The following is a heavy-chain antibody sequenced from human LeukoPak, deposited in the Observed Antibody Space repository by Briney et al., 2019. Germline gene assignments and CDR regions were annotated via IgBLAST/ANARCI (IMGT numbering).Heavy chain of an antibody. D-gene: IGHD3-22*01. CDR2: IRYDGSNK. CDR3: AKEMRYYDSSGYPPDAFDI. J-gene: IGHJ3*02. CDR1: GFTFSSYG. Sequence: GGSLRLSCAASGFTFSSYGMHWVRQAPGKGLEWVAFIRYDGSNKYYADSVKGRFTISRDNSKNTLYLQMDSLRAEDTAVYYCAKEMRYYDSSGYPPDAFDIWGQGTMVTVSS. V-gene: IGHV3-30*02.